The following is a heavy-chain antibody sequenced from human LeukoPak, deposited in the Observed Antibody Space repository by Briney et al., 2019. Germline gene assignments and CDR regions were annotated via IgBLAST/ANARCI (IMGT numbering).Heavy chain of an antibody. D-gene: IGHD3-22*01. CDR1: GGTFSSYA. J-gene: IGHJ4*02. CDR2: IIPIFGTA. V-gene: IGHV1-69*05. Sequence: GASVKLSCKASGGTFSSYAISWVRQAPGQGLEWMGRIIPIFGTANYAQNFQGRVTITTDESTSTSYLDMNSLRSKDTAVYYCATSTYYYDSSGYYSFDYWGQGTLVAVSS. CDR3: ATSTYYYDSSGYYSFDY.